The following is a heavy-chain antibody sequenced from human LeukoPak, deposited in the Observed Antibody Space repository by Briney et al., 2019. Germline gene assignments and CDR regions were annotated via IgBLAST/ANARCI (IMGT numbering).Heavy chain of an antibody. D-gene: IGHD4-17*01. Sequence: PSETLSLTCTVSGGSISSSSYYWGWIRQPPGKGLEWIGSIYYSGSTYYNPSLKSRVTISVDTSKNQFSLKLSSVTAADTAVYYCARVSDGDYPFDYWGQGTLVTVSS. CDR3: ARVSDGDYPFDY. CDR1: GGSISSSSYY. J-gene: IGHJ4*02. V-gene: IGHV4-39*07. CDR2: IYYSGST.